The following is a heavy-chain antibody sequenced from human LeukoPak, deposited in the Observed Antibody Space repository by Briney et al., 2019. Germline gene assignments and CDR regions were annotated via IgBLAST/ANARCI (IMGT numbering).Heavy chain of an antibody. Sequence: SETLSLTCTVSGASISRYYWSWIRQPPGKGLEWIGYLSNSGSTNYNPSLKSRVTISIDTSKNQFSLKLSSVTAADTAVYYCARHMYYYDSSTPLYWFDPWGQGTLVTVSS. V-gene: IGHV4-59*08. J-gene: IGHJ5*02. CDR3: ARHMYYYDSSTPLYWFDP. CDR1: GASISRYY. D-gene: IGHD3-22*01. CDR2: LSNSGST.